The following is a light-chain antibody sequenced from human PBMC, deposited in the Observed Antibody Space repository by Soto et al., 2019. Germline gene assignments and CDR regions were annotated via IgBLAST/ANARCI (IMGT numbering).Light chain of an antibody. Sequence: EIVMTQSPATLSLSPGERATLSCRASQSVSSTLAWYQQKPGQTPRLLIYATSTRATGIPARFSGSGSGTEFTLTIGIFQSEDCAVYCCKHYDYWPHSFGGGTKV. CDR2: ATS. J-gene: IGKJ4*01. V-gene: IGKV3-15*01. CDR3: KHYDYWPHS. CDR1: QSVSST.